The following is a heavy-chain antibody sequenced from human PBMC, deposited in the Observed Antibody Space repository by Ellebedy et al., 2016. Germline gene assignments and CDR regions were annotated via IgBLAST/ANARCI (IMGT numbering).Heavy chain of an antibody. CDR2: IKQDGSET. V-gene: IGHV3-7*01. Sequence: RGSLRLSCAASGFSFSSYWMSWVRQAPGKGLEWVANIKQDGSETYYVDSVKGRFNISRDNAKNSLFLQMNSLRAEDTAVYYCARDDRSGSGSFETLDFWGQGTLVTVSS. D-gene: IGHD3-10*01. CDR3: ARDDRSGSGSFETLDF. J-gene: IGHJ4*02. CDR1: GFSFSSYW.